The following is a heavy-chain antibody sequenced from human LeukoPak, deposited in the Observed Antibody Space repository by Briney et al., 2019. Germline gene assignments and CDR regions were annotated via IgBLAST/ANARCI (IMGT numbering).Heavy chain of an antibody. CDR3: ARVEILTGYYTTDY. D-gene: IGHD3-9*01. CDR1: GFTFINYW. Sequence: PGGSLRLSCVASGFTFINYWMHWVRQDPGKGLVWVSHINADGSSTSYADSVKGRFTISRDNAKNSLYLQMNSLRAEDTAVYYCARVEILTGYYTTDYWGQGTLVTVFS. V-gene: IGHV3-74*01. J-gene: IGHJ4*02. CDR2: INADGSST.